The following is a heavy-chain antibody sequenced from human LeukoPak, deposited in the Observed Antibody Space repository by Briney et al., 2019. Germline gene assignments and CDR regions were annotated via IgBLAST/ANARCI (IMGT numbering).Heavy chain of an antibody. CDR2: INHSGST. Sequence: ETLSLTCAVYGGSFSGYYWSWIRQPPGKGLEWIGEINHSGSTNYNPSLKSRVTISVDTSKNQFSLKLSSVTAADTAVYYCARVSYGDYYFDYWGQGTLVTVSS. CDR3: ARVSYGDYYFDY. D-gene: IGHD4-17*01. J-gene: IGHJ4*02. V-gene: IGHV4-34*01. CDR1: GGSFSGYY.